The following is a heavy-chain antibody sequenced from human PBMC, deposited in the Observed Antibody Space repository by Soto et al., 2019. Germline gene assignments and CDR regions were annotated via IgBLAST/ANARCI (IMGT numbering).Heavy chain of an antibody. D-gene: IGHD4-4*01. CDR3: ARESPSNYHYYGMDV. CDR2: ISYDGSNT. V-gene: IGHV3-30-3*01. CDR1: GFTFSSYV. Sequence: QVQLVESGGGVVQPGRSLRLSCAASGFTFSSYVMHWVRQAPGKGLEWVAVISYDGSNTYYADSVKGRFTISRDNSKNTLYLQMNSLRVEDTAVYYCARESPSNYHYYGMDVWGQGTTVTVSS. J-gene: IGHJ6*02.